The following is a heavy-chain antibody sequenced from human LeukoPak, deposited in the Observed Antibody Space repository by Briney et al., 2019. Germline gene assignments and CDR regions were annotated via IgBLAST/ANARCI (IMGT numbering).Heavy chain of an antibody. J-gene: IGHJ4*02. Sequence: GGSLRLSCTASGFTFSCFSMNYVRQAPGKGLEWVSSISSSSSYRYYADSVKGRFTISRDNAKNSLYLQMNSLRAEDTAVYYCARDGSIVAKTLFEYWGQGTLVTVSS. D-gene: IGHD5-12*01. CDR3: ARDGSIVAKTLFEY. CDR2: ISSSSSYR. CDR1: GFTFSCFS. V-gene: IGHV3-21*01.